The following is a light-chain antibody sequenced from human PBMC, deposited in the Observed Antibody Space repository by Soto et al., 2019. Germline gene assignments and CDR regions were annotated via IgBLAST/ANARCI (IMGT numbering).Light chain of an antibody. V-gene: IGKV3-20*01. CDR3: QQSATSRT. CDR1: QSVSSSY. J-gene: IGKJ1*01. Sequence: EIVMTQSPATRSVSPGERATLSCRASQSVSSSYLAWYQQKPGQAPRLLIYGASTRATGIPARFSGSGSGTDFTLTISRLEPEDFAVYYCQQSATSRTFGQGTKVDIK. CDR2: GAS.